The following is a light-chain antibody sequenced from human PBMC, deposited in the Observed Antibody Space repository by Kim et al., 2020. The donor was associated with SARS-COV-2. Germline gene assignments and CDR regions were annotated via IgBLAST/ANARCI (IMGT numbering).Light chain of an antibody. V-gene: IGLV4-69*01. CDR1: IAHANTA. J-gene: IGLJ2*01. Sequence: ASVRLTGTSAIAHANTAISCHQQVPQKGPRCLMKLNSEGNHIKGDGFPDRFSVSSSGAERYLPISSLQSEDEDDYYCQTWGNGPWVFGGGTQRTVL. CDR3: QTWGNGPWV. CDR2: LNSEGNH.